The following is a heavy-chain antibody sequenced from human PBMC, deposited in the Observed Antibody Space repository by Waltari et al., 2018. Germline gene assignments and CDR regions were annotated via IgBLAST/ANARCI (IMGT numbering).Heavy chain of an antibody. Sequence: QVQLQQWGAGLLKPSETLSLTCAVYGGSFSGYYWSWIRQPPGKGLEWIGEINHSGSTNYNPSLKSRVTISVDTSKNQFSLKLSSVTAADTPVYYCARGRAPYSSRGSYWYFDLWGRGTLVTVSS. D-gene: IGHD6-13*01. CDR1: GGSFSGYY. J-gene: IGHJ2*01. CDR2: INHSGST. CDR3: ARGRAPYSSRGSYWYFDL. V-gene: IGHV4-34*01.